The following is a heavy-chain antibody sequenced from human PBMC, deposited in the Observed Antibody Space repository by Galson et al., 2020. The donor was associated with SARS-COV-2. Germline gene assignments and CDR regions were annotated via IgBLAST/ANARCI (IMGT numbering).Heavy chain of an antibody. CDR1: RYTFTTYY. CDR2: INPSGGST. Sequence: ASVKVSCKASRYTFTTYYLHWVRQAPGPGLEWMGIINPSGGSTSYAQKFQGSVTMTRDTSTSTVYMELSSLRSEDTAVYYCARAEGVTIFGVVIDYYYYGMDVWGQGTTVTVSS. J-gene: IGHJ6*02. D-gene: IGHD3-3*01. V-gene: IGHV1-46*01. CDR3: ARAEGVTIFGVVIDYYYYGMDV.